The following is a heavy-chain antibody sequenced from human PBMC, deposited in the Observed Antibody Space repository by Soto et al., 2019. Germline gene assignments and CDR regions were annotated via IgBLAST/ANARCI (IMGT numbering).Heavy chain of an antibody. CDR3: SRARYCTSPSCYNHYYYGMDI. Sequence: QEQLVQSGGEVKKPGASVRVSCKASGYTFTKYGITWVRQAPGQGLEWMGWIGVYNGKTNYARKLQGRVIMTADTSASTAYMELRSNRSDYTAVYYCSRARYCTSPSCYNHYYYGMDIWGQGTTVSVSS. CDR1: GYTFTKYG. V-gene: IGHV1-18*04. D-gene: IGHD2-2*02. J-gene: IGHJ6*02. CDR2: IGVYNGKT.